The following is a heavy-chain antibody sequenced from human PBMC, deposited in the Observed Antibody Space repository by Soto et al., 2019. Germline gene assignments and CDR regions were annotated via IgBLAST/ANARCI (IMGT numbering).Heavy chain of an antibody. CDR1: GGSMKSYS. V-gene: IGHV4-4*07. CDR2: VYSSGGT. D-gene: IGHD3-3*01. J-gene: IGHJ5*02. CDR3: ARGPRFSDWFDP. Sequence: SGAPAITCTVSGGSMKSYSWTWMRQPGGKGLEWIGRVYSSGGTHYNPSLKSRVTISLDTSKNQFSLRLLSVPDADTVVYYCARGPRFSDWFDPWGQGTLV.